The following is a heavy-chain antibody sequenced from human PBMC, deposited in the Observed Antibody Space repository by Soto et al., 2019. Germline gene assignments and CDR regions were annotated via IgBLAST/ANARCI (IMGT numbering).Heavy chain of an antibody. CDR3: AKDPYGDYYYYYMDV. CDR1: GFTFSSYA. V-gene: IGHV3-23*01. D-gene: IGHD4-17*01. CDR2: ITGSGSTT. Sequence: EVQLLESGGDLVQPGGSLRLSCAASGFTFSSYAMSWVRQAPGKGLEWVSTITGSGSTTYYADSVKGRFTLSRDTSKNTVYLQLTSLRAEDTAVYYCAKDPYGDYYYYYMDVWGKGTTVTVSS. J-gene: IGHJ6*03.